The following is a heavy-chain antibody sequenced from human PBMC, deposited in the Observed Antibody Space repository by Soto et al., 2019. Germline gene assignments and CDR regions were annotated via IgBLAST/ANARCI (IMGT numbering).Heavy chain of an antibody. V-gene: IGHV3-30*18. CDR2: ISYDGSNK. Sequence: PGGSLRLSCAASGFTFSSYGMHWVRQAPGKGLELVAVISYDGSNKYYADSVKGRFTISRDNSKNTLYLQMNSLRAEATAVYYCAKDLSAPVDPRGQGTLVTVSS. CDR1: GFTFSSYG. J-gene: IGHJ5*02. CDR3: AKDLSAPVDP. D-gene: IGHD6-25*01.